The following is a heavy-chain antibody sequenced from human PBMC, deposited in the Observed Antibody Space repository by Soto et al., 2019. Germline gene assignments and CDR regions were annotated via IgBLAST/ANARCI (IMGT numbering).Heavy chain of an antibody. CDR1: GFTFSRYG. CDR3: AKETTAYYYYGMDV. Sequence: QVQLVESGGGVVQPGRSLRLSCAASGFTFSRYGMHWVRQAPGKGLEWVAVISYDGSNKYYADSVKGRFTISRDNSKNTLYLQMNSLRAEDTAVYYCAKETTAYYYYGMDVWGQGTTVTVSS. J-gene: IGHJ6*02. V-gene: IGHV3-30*18. CDR2: ISYDGSNK.